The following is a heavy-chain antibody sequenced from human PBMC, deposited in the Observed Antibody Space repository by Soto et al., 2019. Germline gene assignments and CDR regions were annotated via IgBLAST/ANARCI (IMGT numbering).Heavy chain of an antibody. CDR1: GGSVNNNAYS. CDR2: IYYSGST. D-gene: IGHD2-15*01. Sequence: SETLSLTCTVSGGSVNNNAYSWTWIRQPPGKGLEWIGYIYYSGSTYYNPSLKSRVTISVDTSKNQFSLKLSSVTAADTAVYYCARASGYLGDITRWGQGTLVTVSS. J-gene: IGHJ4*02. CDR3: ARASGYLGDITR. V-gene: IGHV4-30-4*08.